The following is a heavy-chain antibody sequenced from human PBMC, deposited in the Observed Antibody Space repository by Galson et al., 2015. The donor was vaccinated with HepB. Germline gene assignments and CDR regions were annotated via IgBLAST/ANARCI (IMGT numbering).Heavy chain of an antibody. J-gene: IGHJ3*02. Sequence: SVKVSCKASGGTFSSYAISWVRQAPGQGLEWMGGIIPIFGTANYAQKFQGRVTITADESTSTAYMELSSLRSEDTAVYYCASPYYYDSSGYDHDAFDIWGQGTMVTVSS. CDR3: ASPYYYDSSGYDHDAFDI. CDR1: GGTFSSYA. D-gene: IGHD3-22*01. V-gene: IGHV1-69*13. CDR2: IIPIFGTA.